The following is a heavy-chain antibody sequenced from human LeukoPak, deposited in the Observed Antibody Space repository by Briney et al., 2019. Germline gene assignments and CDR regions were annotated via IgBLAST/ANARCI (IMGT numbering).Heavy chain of an antibody. V-gene: IGHV3-74*01. D-gene: IGHD1-7*01. CDR1: GFTFSSSW. Sequence: GGSLRLSCAASGFTFSSSWMHWVRQGPGKGLVWVARMNADGRTINYTDSVKGRFTISRDNAKNTLYLQMNSLRTEDAAVYYCARAGNYYFDLWGRGTQVTVSS. J-gene: IGHJ2*01. CDR3: ARAGNYYFDL. CDR2: MNADGRTI.